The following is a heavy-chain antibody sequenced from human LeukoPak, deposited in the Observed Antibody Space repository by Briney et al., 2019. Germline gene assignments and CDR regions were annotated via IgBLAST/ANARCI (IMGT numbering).Heavy chain of an antibody. D-gene: IGHD7-27*01. J-gene: IGHJ5*02. V-gene: IGHV3-21*01. CDR1: GFTFSNAW. Sequence: GGSLRLSCAASGFTFSNAWMSWVRQAPGKGLEWVSSISSSSSYIYYADSVKGRFTISRDNAKNSLYLQMNSLRAEDTAVYYCARVATNWVEWNWFDPWGQGTLVTVSS. CDR3: ARVATNWVEWNWFDP. CDR2: ISSSSSYI.